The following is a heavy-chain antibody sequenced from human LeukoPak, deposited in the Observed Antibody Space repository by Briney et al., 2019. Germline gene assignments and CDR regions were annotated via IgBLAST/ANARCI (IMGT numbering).Heavy chain of an antibody. D-gene: IGHD2-15*01. J-gene: IGHJ4*02. CDR1: GGSISSRSYY. Sequence: SETLSLTCTVSGGSISSRSYYWGWIRQPPGKGLERIGSIYYSGSTYYNPSLKSRVTISVDTSKNQFSLKLSSVTAADTAVYYCARLYCSSGICYLDYWGQGNLVTVSS. CDR2: IYYSGST. V-gene: IGHV4-39*01. CDR3: ARLYCSSGICYLDY.